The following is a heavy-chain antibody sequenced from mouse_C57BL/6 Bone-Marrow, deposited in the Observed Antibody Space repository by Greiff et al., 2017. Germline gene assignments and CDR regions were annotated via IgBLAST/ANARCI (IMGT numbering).Heavy chain of an antibody. CDR1: GYAFSSSW. Sequence: VQLVESGPELVKPGASVKISCKASGYAFSSSWMNWVKQRPGKGLEWIGRIYPGDGDTNYNGKFKGKATLTADKSSSTAYMQLSSLTSEDSAVYFCARSSGPSPAYWGQGTLVTVSA. J-gene: IGHJ3*01. D-gene: IGHD3-2*02. CDR2: IYPGDGDT. V-gene: IGHV1-82*01. CDR3: ARSSGPSPAY.